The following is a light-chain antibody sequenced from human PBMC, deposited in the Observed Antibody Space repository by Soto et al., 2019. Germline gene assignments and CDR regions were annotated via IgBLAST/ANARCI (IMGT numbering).Light chain of an antibody. CDR2: KVS. J-gene: IGKJ2*01. CDR3: MQGTHWPFT. CDR1: QSLVHSDGNTY. V-gene: IGKV2-30*02. Sequence: DVVMTQSPLSLPVTLGQPASISCRSSQSLVHSDGNTYLNWFQQRPGQSPRRLIYKVSTRDSGVPDRFSGSGSGTAFTLRISSVEAEDVGVYYCMQGTHWPFTFGQGTKLEIK.